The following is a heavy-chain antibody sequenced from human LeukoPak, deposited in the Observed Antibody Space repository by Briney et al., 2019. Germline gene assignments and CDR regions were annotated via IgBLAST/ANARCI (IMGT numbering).Heavy chain of an antibody. CDR3: ARSGMSIAARLDP. J-gene: IGHJ5*02. Sequence: SETLSLTCAVYGGSLSGYYWSWIRQPPGKGLEWIGEINHSGSTNYNPSLKSRVTISVDTSKNQFSLKLSSVTAADTAVYYCARSGMSIAARLDPWGQGTLVTVSS. CDR2: INHSGST. D-gene: IGHD6-6*01. CDR1: GGSLSGYY. V-gene: IGHV4-34*01.